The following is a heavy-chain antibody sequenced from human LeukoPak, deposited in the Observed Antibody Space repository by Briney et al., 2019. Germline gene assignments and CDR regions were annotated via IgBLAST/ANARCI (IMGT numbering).Heavy chain of an antibody. CDR3: ARDASTTRVISASDN. Sequence: AASVKVSCKASGYTFTDYYLHWGRQAPGQGLEWMGRFNPNSGGTDYAQMFQGRVTMTRDTSINTAYMELSGLRSDDTAVYYCARDASTTRVISASDNWGQGTLVTVSS. D-gene: IGHD2/OR15-2a*01. CDR1: GYTFTDYY. V-gene: IGHV1-2*02. CDR2: FNPNSGGT. J-gene: IGHJ4*02.